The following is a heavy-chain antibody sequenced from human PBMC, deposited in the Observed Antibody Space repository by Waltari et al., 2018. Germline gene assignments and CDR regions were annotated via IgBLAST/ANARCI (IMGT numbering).Heavy chain of an antibody. CDR1: GYFISSGYY. D-gene: IGHD2-21*01. CDR3: ARGSVMAHFDY. Sequence: QVHLQESGPGLVKASETLSLTCNVPGYFISSGYYWGWIRQPPGKGLEWMGTIYQTGNTYYNPSLKSRVTISVGTSKTQFSLQVRSVTAADTAVYYCARGSVMAHFDYWGQGTLVTVSS. CDR2: IYQTGNT. J-gene: IGHJ4*02. V-gene: IGHV4-38-2*02.